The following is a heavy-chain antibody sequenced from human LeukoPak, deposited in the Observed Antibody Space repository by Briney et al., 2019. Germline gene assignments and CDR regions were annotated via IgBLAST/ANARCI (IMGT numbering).Heavy chain of an antibody. D-gene: IGHD6-13*01. CDR2: INHSGST. CDR3: ARASPAAGNAFDI. Sequence: PSETLSLTCAVYGGSLSGYYWSWIRQPPGKGLEWIGEINHSGSTNYNPSLKSRVTISVDTSKNQFSLKLSSMTAADTAVYYCARASPAAGNAFDIWGQGTMVTVSS. CDR1: GGSLSGYY. J-gene: IGHJ3*02. V-gene: IGHV4-34*01.